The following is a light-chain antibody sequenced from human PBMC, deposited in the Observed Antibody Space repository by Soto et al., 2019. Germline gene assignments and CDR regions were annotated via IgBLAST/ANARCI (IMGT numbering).Light chain of an antibody. CDR1: QSVRSD. CDR3: QQYNNWPRT. V-gene: IGKV3-15*01. CDR2: GAS. J-gene: IGKJ1*01. Sequence: EILMTQSPATLSVSPGERATLSCRASQSVRSDLAWYHQKPGQAPRLLIYGASTRATGIPARSSGSGSGTEFTLTINSLQSEDFEVYYCQQYNNWPRTFGQGTKVDIK.